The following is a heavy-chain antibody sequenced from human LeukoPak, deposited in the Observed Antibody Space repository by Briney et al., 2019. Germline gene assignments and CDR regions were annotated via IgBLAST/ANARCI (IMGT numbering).Heavy chain of an antibody. Sequence: SETLSLTCSGSGGSISSYYWSWIGQPPGKGLEWMGYIYTSGRTNYNPSLKSRVTISVDTSKNQFSLKLSSVTTADTAVYFCAGNDYGYYGARGAFDIWGQGTMVTVSS. J-gene: IGHJ3*02. CDR2: IYTSGRT. CDR1: GGSISSYY. V-gene: IGHV4-4*09. D-gene: IGHD4-17*01. CDR3: AGNDYGYYGARGAFDI.